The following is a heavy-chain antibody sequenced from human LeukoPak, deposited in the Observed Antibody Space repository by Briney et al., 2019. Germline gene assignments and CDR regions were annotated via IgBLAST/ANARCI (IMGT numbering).Heavy chain of an antibody. V-gene: IGHV3-23*01. CDR2: ISSNGRST. J-gene: IGHJ4*02. Sequence: GGSLRLSCAASGFTFRDYAMNWVRQAPGKGLQWVSDISSNGRSTYYADSAKGRFTISRDNSKNTLYLQMNNLRVDDTAVYYCARESYFDYWGQGTLVTVSS. CDR3: ARESYFDY. CDR1: GFTFRDYA.